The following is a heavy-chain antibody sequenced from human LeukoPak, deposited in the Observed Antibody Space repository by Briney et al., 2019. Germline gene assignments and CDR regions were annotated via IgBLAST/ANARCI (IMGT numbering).Heavy chain of an antibody. CDR1: GFTFSRYG. Sequence: GGSLRLSCAASGFTFSRYGMHWVRQAPGKGLVWAAFIRYDGSNKYYADSVKGRFTISRDNSKNTLYLQMNSLRAEDTAVYYCAKDRIAAPGLDYWGQGTLVTVSS. J-gene: IGHJ4*02. CDR2: IRYDGSNK. V-gene: IGHV3-30*02. D-gene: IGHD6-13*01. CDR3: AKDRIAAPGLDY.